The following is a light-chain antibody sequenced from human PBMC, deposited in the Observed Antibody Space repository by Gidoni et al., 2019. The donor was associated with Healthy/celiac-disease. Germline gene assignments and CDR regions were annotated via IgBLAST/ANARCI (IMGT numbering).Light chain of an antibody. J-gene: IGKJ1*01. Sequence: EIVLTQSPGTLSLSPGERATLSCRASQSVSSSYLAWYQQKPGQAPRLLIYGASSRATGIPDRFSGSGSGTDFTLTINRLEPEDFAVYYCQQYGSSRTFXQXTKVEIK. V-gene: IGKV3-20*01. CDR2: GAS. CDR1: QSVSSSY. CDR3: QQYGSSRT.